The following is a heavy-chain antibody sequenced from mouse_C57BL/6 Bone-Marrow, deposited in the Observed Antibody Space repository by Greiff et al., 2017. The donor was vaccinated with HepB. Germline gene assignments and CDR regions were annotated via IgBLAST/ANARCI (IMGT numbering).Heavy chain of an antibody. V-gene: IGHV2-2*01. CDR3: ARKGGHGYDGFAY. J-gene: IGHJ3*01. D-gene: IGHD2-2*01. Sequence: QVQLKESGPGLVQPSQSLSITCTVSGFSLTSYGVHWVRQSPGKGLEWLGVIWSGGSTDYNAAFISRLSISKDNSKSQVFFKMNSLQADDTAIYYCARKGGHGYDGFAYWGQGTLVTVSA. CDR2: IWSGGST. CDR1: GFSLTSYG.